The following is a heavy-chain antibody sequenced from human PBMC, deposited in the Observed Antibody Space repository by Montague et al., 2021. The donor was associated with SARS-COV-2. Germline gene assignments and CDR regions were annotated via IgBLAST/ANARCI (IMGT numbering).Heavy chain of an antibody. V-gene: IGHV4-61*02. J-gene: IGHJ4*02. CDR2: IYTSGST. Sequence: TLSLTCTVSGGSISSGNYYWSWIRQPAGKGLEWIGRIYTSGSTNYNPSLKSRVTISVDTSKNQFSLKLSSVTAADTAVYYCARADFWSGYLYFDYWGQGTLVTVSS. CDR3: ARADFWSGYLYFDY. D-gene: IGHD3-3*01. CDR1: GGSISSGNYY.